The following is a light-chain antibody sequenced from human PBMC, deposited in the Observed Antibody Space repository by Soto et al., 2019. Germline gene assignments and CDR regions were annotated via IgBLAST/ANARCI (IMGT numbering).Light chain of an antibody. Sequence: EIVMTQSPATLSVSPGERATLSCRASQSVSSNLAWYQQKPGQAPRLLIYGASTRATGIPARFSGSGSGTEFTLTISSLQSEYFVVYYCQQYNNWPWTFGHGTKVEIQ. J-gene: IGKJ1*01. V-gene: IGKV3-15*01. CDR3: QQYNNWPWT. CDR1: QSVSSN. CDR2: GAS.